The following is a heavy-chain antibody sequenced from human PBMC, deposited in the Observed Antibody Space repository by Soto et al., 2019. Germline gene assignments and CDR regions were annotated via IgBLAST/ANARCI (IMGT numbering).Heavy chain of an antibody. Sequence: SETLSLTCTVSGGSIASYNWNWLRQPPGKALEWIGYVYNSGSTNYNPSLKSRVTISVDTSKNQFSLKVNSVTAADTAVYYCARRAGVAVTGSLDNWLDSGGKGILVTVPS. J-gene: IGHJ5*01. CDR3: ARRAGVAVTGSLDNWLDS. V-gene: IGHV4-59*01. CDR1: GGSIASYN. D-gene: IGHD1-20*01. CDR2: VYNSGST.